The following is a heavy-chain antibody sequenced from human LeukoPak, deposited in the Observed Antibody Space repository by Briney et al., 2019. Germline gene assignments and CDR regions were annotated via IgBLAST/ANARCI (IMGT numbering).Heavy chain of an antibody. CDR1: GFTFSSYA. D-gene: IGHD4-17*01. Sequence: GRSLRLSCAASGFTFSSYAMHWVRQAPGKGLEWVAVISYDGGNKYYADSVKGRFTISRDNSKNTLYLQMNSLRAEDTAVYYCARGDYGDRGYFDYWGQGTLVTVSS. J-gene: IGHJ4*02. CDR2: ISYDGGNK. CDR3: ARGDYGDRGYFDY. V-gene: IGHV3-30*04.